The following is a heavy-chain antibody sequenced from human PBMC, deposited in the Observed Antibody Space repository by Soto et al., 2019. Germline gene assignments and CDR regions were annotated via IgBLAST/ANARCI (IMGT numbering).Heavy chain of an antibody. D-gene: IGHD3-10*01. CDR1: GGSISSYY. CDR3: ARVLYGSGSYSLNWFDP. V-gene: IGHV4-59*01. Sequence: PSETLSLTCTVSGGSISSYYWSWIRQPPGKGLEWIGYIYYSGSTNYNPSLKSRVTISVDTSKNQFSLKLSSVTAADTAVYCCARVLYGSGSYSLNWFDPWGQGTLVTVSS. CDR2: IYYSGST. J-gene: IGHJ5*02.